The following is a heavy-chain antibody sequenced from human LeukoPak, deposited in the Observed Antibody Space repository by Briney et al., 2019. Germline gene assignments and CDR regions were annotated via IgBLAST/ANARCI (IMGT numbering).Heavy chain of an antibody. V-gene: IGHV3-21*01. J-gene: IGHJ3*02. CDR3: ATLAAAGRDAFDI. D-gene: IGHD6-25*01. Sequence: GGSLRLSCAASGFTFSSYSMNWVRQAPGKGLEWVSSISSSSYIYYADSVKGRFTISRDNAKNSLYLQMNSLRAEDTAVYYCATLAAAGRDAFDIWGQGTMVTVSS. CDR2: ISSSSYI. CDR1: GFTFSSYS.